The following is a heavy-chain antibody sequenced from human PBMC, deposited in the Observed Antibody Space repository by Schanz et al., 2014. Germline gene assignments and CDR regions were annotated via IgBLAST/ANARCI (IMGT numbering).Heavy chain of an antibody. V-gene: IGHV1-18*01. J-gene: IGHJ4*02. CDR3: ARRTSDNSSWYYVDY. CDR1: GYTFTNYG. D-gene: IGHD6-13*01. Sequence: QVQLVQSGAEVKMPGATVKVSCETSGYTFTNYGVSWVRQAPGQGLEWVAWISPYNGNTAYAQNLKGRVRMTPDTSAATAYMELRSLTSDDTAVYYCARRTSDNSSWYYVDYWGQGTLVTVSS. CDR2: ISPYNGNT.